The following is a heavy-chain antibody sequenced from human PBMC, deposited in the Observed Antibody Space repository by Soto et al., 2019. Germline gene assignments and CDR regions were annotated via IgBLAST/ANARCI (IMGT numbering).Heavy chain of an antibody. CDR3: ARDKHDYFNRGIGFDT. CDR2: TYYRSKWYN. Sequence: SQTLSLTCAISGDSVSSNGAAWNWIRQSPSRGLEWLGRTYYRSKWYNDYAVSVKSRITINPDTSKSQFSLQLNSVTPEDTVVYYCARDKHDYFNRGIGFDTWGQGILVTVSS. D-gene: IGHD4-17*01. V-gene: IGHV6-1*01. J-gene: IGHJ5*02. CDR1: GDSVSSNGAA.